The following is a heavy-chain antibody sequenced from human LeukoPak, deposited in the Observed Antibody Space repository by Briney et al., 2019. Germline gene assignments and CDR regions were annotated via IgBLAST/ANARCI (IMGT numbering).Heavy chain of an antibody. Sequence: GGSLRLSCAASGFTFDDYTMHWVRQAPGKGLEWVSLISWDGGSTYYADSVKGRFTISGDNAKNSLYLQMNSLRAEDTAVYYCARTSSGPYYYYYGMDIWGQGTTVTVSS. V-gene: IGHV3-43*01. CDR3: ARTSSGPYYYYYGMDI. CDR2: ISWDGGST. J-gene: IGHJ6*02. CDR1: GFTFDDYT. D-gene: IGHD3-22*01.